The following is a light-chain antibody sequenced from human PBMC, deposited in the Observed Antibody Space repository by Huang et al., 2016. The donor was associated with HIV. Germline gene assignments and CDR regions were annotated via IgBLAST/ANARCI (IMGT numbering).Light chain of an antibody. V-gene: IGKV6-21*02. CDR2: YDS. Sequence: DIVLTQSPDFQSVPPKEKVTITCRASQSIGHSLHWYQQKPGQSPSLLIKYDSQSISGVPSRFSGSGFGTDFTLTINSLESEDAATYYCHQSRSFPYTFGQGTRLEIK. CDR1: QSIGHS. J-gene: IGKJ2*01. CDR3: HQSRSFPYT.